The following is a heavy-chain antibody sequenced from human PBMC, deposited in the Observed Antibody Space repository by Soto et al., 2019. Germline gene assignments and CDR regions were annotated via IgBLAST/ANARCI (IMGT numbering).Heavy chain of an antibody. Sequence: GGSLRLSCAASGFTFSSYSMNWVRQAPGKGLEWVSSISSSSSYIYYADPVKGRFTISRDNAMNSLYLQMNSLRAEEKAVYYCARDYKPAGIDTAMVKEEFDYWGQGTLVTVSS. D-gene: IGHD5-18*01. CDR2: ISSSSSYI. J-gene: IGHJ4*02. CDR1: GFTFSSYS. V-gene: IGHV3-21*01. CDR3: ARDYKPAGIDTAMVKEEFDY.